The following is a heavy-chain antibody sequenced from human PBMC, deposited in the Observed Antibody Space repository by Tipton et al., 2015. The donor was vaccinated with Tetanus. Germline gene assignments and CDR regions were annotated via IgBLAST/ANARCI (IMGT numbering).Heavy chain of an antibody. J-gene: IGHJ4*02. D-gene: IGHD5-24*01. CDR2: IKSDGSIV. CDR1: GFTFSNYW. V-gene: IGHV3-74*01. CDR3: ARDKAEMATIVPFDY. Sequence: SLRLSCVGSGFTFSNYWMDWVRQAPGKGLVWVSRIKSDGSIVSYADSVKGRFTISRDNAKNTLYLQMNSLRAEDTAVYYCARDKAEMATIVPFDYWGQGTLVTVSS.